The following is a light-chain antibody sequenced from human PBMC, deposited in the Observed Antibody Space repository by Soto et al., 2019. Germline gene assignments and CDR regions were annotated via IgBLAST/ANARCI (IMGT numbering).Light chain of an antibody. Sequence: EIVMTQSPATLSVSPGERATLSCRASQSVSSNLAWYQQKPGQAPRLLIYGASTRATGIPARFSGSGSGTEFTLTISSLQSEDFATYYCQQYNSYSPGWTFGQGTKVEIK. CDR1: QSVSSN. V-gene: IGKV3-15*01. J-gene: IGKJ1*01. CDR3: QQYNSYSPGWT. CDR2: GAS.